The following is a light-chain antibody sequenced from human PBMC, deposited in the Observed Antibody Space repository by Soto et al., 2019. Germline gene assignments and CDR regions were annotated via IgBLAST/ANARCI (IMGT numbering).Light chain of an antibody. V-gene: IGLV7-43*01. CDR1: AGAVTSAYY. J-gene: IGLJ2*01. Sequence: QTVVTQEPSLTVSPGGTVTHTCASNAGAVTSAYYTNWLQQKPGQAPRALIYSTSEKHSWTPARFSGSLLGGKAALTLSAAQPEDEADYYCLLYYGGAQVLFGGGTKLTVL. CDR2: STS. CDR3: LLYYGGAQVL.